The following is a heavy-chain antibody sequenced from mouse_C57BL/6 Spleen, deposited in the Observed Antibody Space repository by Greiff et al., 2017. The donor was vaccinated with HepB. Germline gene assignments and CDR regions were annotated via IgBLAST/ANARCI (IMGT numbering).Heavy chain of an antibody. D-gene: IGHD1-1*01. V-gene: IGHV5-16*01. CDR3: ARGGTTVVSYWYFDV. Sequence: EVKLVESEGGLVQPGSSMKLSCTASGFTFSDYYIAWVRQVPEKGLEWVANINYDGSSTYYLDSLKSRFIISRDNAKNILYLQMSSLKSEDTATYYCARGGTTVVSYWYFDVWGTGTTVTVSS. CDR1: GFTFSDYY. J-gene: IGHJ1*03. CDR2: INYDGSST.